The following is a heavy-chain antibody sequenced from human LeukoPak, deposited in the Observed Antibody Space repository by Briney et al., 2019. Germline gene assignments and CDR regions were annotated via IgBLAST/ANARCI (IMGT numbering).Heavy chain of an antibody. J-gene: IGHJ4*02. CDR2: IWYDGSNK. D-gene: IGHD3-10*01. V-gene: IGHV3-33*08. CDR3: ARDYWRSAIDY. CDR1: GFTVSSNY. Sequence: PGGSLRLSCAASGFTVSSNYMSWVRQAPGKGLEWVAVIWYDGSNKYYADSVKGRFTISRDNSKNTLYLQMNSLRAEDTAVYYCARDYWRSAIDYWGQGTLVTVSS.